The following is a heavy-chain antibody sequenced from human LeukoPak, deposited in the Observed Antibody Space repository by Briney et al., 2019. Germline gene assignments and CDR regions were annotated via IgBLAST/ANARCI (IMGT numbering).Heavy chain of an antibody. V-gene: IGHV1-2*02. CDR3: ATVATPFGMDV. CDR2: INPDTGRT. J-gene: IGHJ6*02. Sequence: ASVKVSCKTSRDTFTGYYLHWVRQAPGQGLEWMGWINPDTGRTDSAQKFRGRVTLTRDTSISTAYMEMNRLESDDTAVYYCATVATPFGMDVWGQGTTVIVS. D-gene: IGHD2-15*01. CDR1: RDTFTGYY.